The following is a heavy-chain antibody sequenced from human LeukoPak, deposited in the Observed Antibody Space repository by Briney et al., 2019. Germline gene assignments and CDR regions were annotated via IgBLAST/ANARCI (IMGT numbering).Heavy chain of an antibody. D-gene: IGHD2-2*01. J-gene: IGHJ4*02. V-gene: IGHV3-23*01. CDR3: AKRGSTSWSDY. CDR2: INTSGGST. CDR1: GFTFSSYG. Sequence: PGGSLRLSCAASGFTFSSYGMSWVRQAPGKGLEWVSTINTSGGSTYYADSVKGRFTISRDNSKNTLYLQMNSLRAEDTAIYYCAKRGSTSWSDYWGQGTLVTVSS.